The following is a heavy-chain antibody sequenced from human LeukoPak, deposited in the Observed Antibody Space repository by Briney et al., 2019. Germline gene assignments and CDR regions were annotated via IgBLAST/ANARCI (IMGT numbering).Heavy chain of an antibody. J-gene: IGHJ6*03. CDR2: IRSDGGIK. CDR1: GFTFDNYG. Sequence: GGSLRLSCAASGFTFDNYGMHWVRQAPGKGLEWVAFIRSDGGIKYYADSVKGRFTISRDNSKNTLYLQMNSLRAEDTAVYYCAKAGRGNWNYDYYYMDVWGKGTTVTVSS. V-gene: IGHV3-30*02. D-gene: IGHD1-20*01. CDR3: AKAGRGNWNYDYYYMDV.